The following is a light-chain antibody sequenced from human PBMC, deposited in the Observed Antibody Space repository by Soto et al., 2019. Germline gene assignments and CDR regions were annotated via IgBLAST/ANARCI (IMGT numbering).Light chain of an antibody. V-gene: IGLV2-14*03. J-gene: IGLJ1*01. CDR3: SSYTSTSTLYV. CDR1: SSDIGGYNY. CDR2: DVS. Sequence: QSALTQPASVSGSPGQSITISCTGTSSDIGGYNYVSWYQQLPGKVPKLIIYDVSNRPSGVSDRFSGPKSGNAASLTISGLQAEDEADYYCSSYTSTSTLYVSGTGTKLTVL.